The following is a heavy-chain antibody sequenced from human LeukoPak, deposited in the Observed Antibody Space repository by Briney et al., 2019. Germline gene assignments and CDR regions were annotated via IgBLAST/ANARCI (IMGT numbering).Heavy chain of an antibody. D-gene: IGHD6-19*01. CDR3: ARDRKWLVRWYFDY. J-gene: IGHJ4*02. Sequence: ASVKVSCKASGYTFTGYYMHWVRQAPGQGLEWMGWISAYNGNTNYAQKLQGRVTMTTDTSTSTAYMELRSLRSDDTAVYYCARDRKWLVRWYFDYRGQGTLVTVSS. CDR1: GYTFTGYY. V-gene: IGHV1-18*04. CDR2: ISAYNGNT.